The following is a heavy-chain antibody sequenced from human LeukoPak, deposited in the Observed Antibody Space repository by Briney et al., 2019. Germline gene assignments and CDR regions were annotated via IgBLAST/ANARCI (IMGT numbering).Heavy chain of an antibody. Sequence: SETLSLTCAVSGGSISSNNWWGWVRQPPGKGLEWIGEIYHSGGPNYNPSLKSRVTISVDKSRNHFSLNLSSVTAADTAVYYCARVNINNWHSCDYWGQGTLVTVSS. CDR1: GGSISSNNW. V-gene: IGHV4-4*02. CDR3: ARVNINNWHSCDY. J-gene: IGHJ4*02. CDR2: IYHSGGP. D-gene: IGHD1-1*01.